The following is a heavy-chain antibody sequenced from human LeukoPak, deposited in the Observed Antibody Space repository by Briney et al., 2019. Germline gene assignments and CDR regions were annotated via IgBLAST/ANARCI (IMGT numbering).Heavy chain of an antibody. CDR3: ARGYCSGGSCYSPAGY. D-gene: IGHD2-15*01. Sequence: ASVKVSCKASGYTFTSYDINWVRQATGQGLEWMGWMNPNSGNTGYAQEFQGRVTMTRNTSISTAYMELRSLRSEDTAVYYCARGYCSGGSCYSPAGYWGQGTLVTVSS. CDR1: GYTFTSYD. J-gene: IGHJ4*02. V-gene: IGHV1-8*01. CDR2: MNPNSGNT.